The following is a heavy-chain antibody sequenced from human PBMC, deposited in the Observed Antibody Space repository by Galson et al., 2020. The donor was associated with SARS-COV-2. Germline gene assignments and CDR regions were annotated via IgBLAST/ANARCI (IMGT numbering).Heavy chain of an antibody. CDR1: GFTFSNYV. D-gene: IGHD1-26*01. CDR2: ISSAGSIS. J-gene: IGHJ4*02. V-gene: IGHV3-30-3*01. CDR3: ARGGEWGLPYYFDY. Sequence: GGSLRLSCAASGFTFSNYVMHWVRQAPGKGPEWVAVISSAGSISFYAASLKGRFTISRDNSKSTLYLQMNSLRAEDTGVYYCARGGEWGLPYYFDYWGQGTLVTVSS.